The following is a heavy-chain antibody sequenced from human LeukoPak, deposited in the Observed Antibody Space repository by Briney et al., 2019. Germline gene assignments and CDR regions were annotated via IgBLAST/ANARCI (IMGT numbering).Heavy chain of an antibody. CDR3: ARDGTEIGLLWEGDI. V-gene: IGHV1-18*01. CDR2: ISAYNGNT. CDR1: GYTFTSYG. D-gene: IGHD3-16*01. J-gene: IGHJ3*02. Sequence: ASVTVSCKASGYTFTSYGISWVRQAPGQGLEWMGRISAYNGNTNYAQKLQGRVTMTTDTSTSTAYMELRSLRSDDTAVYYCARDGTEIGLLWEGDIWGQGTMVTVSS.